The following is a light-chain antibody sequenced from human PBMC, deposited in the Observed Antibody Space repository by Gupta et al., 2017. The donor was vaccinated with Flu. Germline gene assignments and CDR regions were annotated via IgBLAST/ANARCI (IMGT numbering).Light chain of an antibody. J-gene: IGKJ4*01. CDR1: RVVSTL. V-gene: IGKV1-5*03. Sequence: GDRVTITWRASRVVSTLLAWYQQRPGQAPKILIQQASNLDSGVPERFSGSGSGTEFTLTIRKLQPDDFATYYCQQYSTNAHTFGGGTKVEIK. CDR2: QAS. CDR3: QQYSTNAHT.